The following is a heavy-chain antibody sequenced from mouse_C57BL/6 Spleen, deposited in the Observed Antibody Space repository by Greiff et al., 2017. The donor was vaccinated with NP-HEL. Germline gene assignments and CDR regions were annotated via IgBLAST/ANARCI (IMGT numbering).Heavy chain of an antibody. CDR3: ARSAYYGSSYGAY. Sequence: VQLQQSGPELVKPGASVKMSCKASGYTFTDYNMHWVKQSHGKSLEWIGYINPNNGGTSYNQKFKGKATLTVNKSSSTAYLELRSLTSEDSAVYYCARSAYYGSSYGAYWGQGTLVTVSA. D-gene: IGHD1-1*01. CDR2: INPNNGGT. V-gene: IGHV1-22*01. CDR1: GYTFTDYN. J-gene: IGHJ3*01.